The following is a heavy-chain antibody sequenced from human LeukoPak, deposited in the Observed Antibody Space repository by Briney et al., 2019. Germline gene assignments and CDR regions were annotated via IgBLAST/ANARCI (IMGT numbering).Heavy chain of an antibody. CDR3: ARAQGGIAACFRY. CDR2: ISSSSSYI. Sequence: GGSLRLSCAGSGFTFRRYAMNWVRQAPGKGLEWVSSISSSSSYIYYADSVKGRFTISRDNAKNSLYLQMNSLRAEDTAVYYCARAQGGIAACFRYWGQGTLVTVSS. J-gene: IGHJ4*02. D-gene: IGHD6-13*01. V-gene: IGHV3-21*01. CDR1: GFTFRRYA.